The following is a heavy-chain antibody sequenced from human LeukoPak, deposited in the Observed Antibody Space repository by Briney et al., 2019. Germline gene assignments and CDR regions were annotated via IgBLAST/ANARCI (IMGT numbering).Heavy chain of an antibody. CDR2: ISSSSSYI. V-gene: IGHV3-21*01. CDR1: GFTFSSYS. Sequence: GGSPRLSCAASGFTFSSYSMNWVRQAPGKGLEWVSSISSSSSYIYYADSVKGRFTISRDNAKNSLYLQMNSLTAEDTAVYYCARLNGIALAGTWTSESDSWGQGTLVTVSS. CDR3: ARLNGIALAGTWTSESDS. J-gene: IGHJ4*02. D-gene: IGHD2-8*02.